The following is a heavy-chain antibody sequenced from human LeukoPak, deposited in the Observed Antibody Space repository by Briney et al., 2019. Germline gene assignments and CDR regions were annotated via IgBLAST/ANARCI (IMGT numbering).Heavy chain of an antibody. CDR2: ISYDGSNK. D-gene: IGHD3-16*01. J-gene: IGHJ6*02. Sequence: PGRSLRLSCAASGFTFSSYGMHWVRQAPGKGLEWVAVISYDGSNKYYADSVKGRFTISRDNSKNTLYLQMNSLRAEDTAVYYCAKTWGGDYYYYGMDVWGQGTTVTVSS. CDR3: AKTWGGDYYYYGMDV. V-gene: IGHV3-30*18. CDR1: GFTFSSYG.